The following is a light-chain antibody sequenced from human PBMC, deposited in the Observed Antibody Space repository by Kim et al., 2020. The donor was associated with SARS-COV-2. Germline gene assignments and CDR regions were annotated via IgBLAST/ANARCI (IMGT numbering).Light chain of an antibody. V-gene: IGLV2-14*03. CDR3: SSYTDDSTVI. Sequence: GKPITISCTGTSSDVGGYNFVSWYQQHPGKAPKLMIYDVSTRPSGVSNRFSGSKSGNTASLTISGLQAEDEADYYCSSYTDDSTVIFGGGTQLTVL. CDR2: DVS. CDR1: SSDVGGYNF. J-gene: IGLJ2*01.